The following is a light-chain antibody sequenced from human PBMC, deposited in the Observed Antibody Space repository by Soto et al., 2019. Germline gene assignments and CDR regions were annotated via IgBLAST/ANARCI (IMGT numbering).Light chain of an antibody. CDR1: RSVSSY. Sequence: EIVLTQSPATLSLSPGESATLSCMATRSVSSYLAWYQQKPGQAPRLLIYDASSRPTDIPARFSGSGSGTDFTLTISSLEPEEFALYYCQQRSTWPITFGQGTRLEIK. CDR2: DAS. J-gene: IGKJ5*01. V-gene: IGKV3-11*01. CDR3: QQRSTWPIT.